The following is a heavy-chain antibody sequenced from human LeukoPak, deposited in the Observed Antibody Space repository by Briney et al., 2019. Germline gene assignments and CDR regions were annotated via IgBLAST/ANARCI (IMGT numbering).Heavy chain of an antibody. D-gene: IGHD2-15*01. CDR3: AREDRGSDY. CDR2: IKPDGSAK. V-gene: IGHV3-7*03. CDR1: GFTFNRHW. J-gene: IGHJ4*02. Sequence: GGSLRLSCAASGFTFNRHWMSWVRQAPGKGLEWVATIKPDGSAKHHVDSVKGRFTISRDNSKNTLYLQMNSLRAEDTAVYYCAREDRGSDYWGQGTLVTVSS.